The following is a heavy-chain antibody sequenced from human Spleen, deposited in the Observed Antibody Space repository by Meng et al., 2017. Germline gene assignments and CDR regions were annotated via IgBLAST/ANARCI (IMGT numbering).Heavy chain of an antibody. J-gene: IGHJ4*02. CDR1: GYIFTTYD. CDR3: ASDYDSSGYYYGQFDY. V-gene: IGHV7-4-1*02. D-gene: IGHD3-22*01. Sequence: ASVKVSCKASGYIFTTYDISWVRQAPGQGLEWMGWINTNTGNPTYAQGFTGRFVFSLDTSVSTAYLQISSLKAEDTAVYYCASDYDSSGYYYGQFDYWGQRTLVTVSS. CDR2: INTNTGNP.